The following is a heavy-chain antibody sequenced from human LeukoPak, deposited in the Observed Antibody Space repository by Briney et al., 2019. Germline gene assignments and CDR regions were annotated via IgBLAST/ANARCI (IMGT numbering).Heavy chain of an antibody. J-gene: IGHJ4*02. V-gene: IGHV6-1*01. D-gene: IGHD3-10*01. CDR3: ARDLGSGSYYTSAFDY. CDR1: GDSVSSNSAA. Sequence: SQTLSLTCAISGDSVSSNSAAWTWIRQSPSRVLEWLARTYYRSKWYNDYAVSVKSRITINPHTSKNQFSLQLNSVTPEDTAVYYCARDLGSGSYYTSAFDYWGQGTLVTVAS. CDR2: TYYRSKWYN.